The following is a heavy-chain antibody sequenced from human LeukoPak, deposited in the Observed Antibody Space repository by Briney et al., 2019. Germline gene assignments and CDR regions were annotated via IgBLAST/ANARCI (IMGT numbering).Heavy chain of an antibody. CDR2: ISSSGSTI. CDR1: GFTFSSYE. Sequence: PGGSLRLSCAASGFTFSSYEMNWFRQAPRKRLQWVSYISSSGSTIYYADSVKGRFTISRDNAKNSLYLQMNSLRAADTAVYYCARDHYYYGMDVWGQGTTVTVSS. CDR3: ARDHYYYGMDV. V-gene: IGHV3-48*03. J-gene: IGHJ6*02.